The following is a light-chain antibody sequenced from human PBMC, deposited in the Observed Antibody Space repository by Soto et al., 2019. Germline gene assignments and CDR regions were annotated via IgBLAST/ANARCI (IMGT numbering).Light chain of an antibody. CDR3: QQSYSTPRT. Sequence: DIQMTQSPSSLSAPVGDRVTITCRASQSISSYLNWYQQRPGKAPNLLIYAASRLQSGVPSRFSGSGSGTDFTLTISRLQPEDFANYYCQQSYSTPRTFGQGTKVEIK. CDR1: QSISSY. CDR2: AAS. V-gene: IGKV1-39*01. J-gene: IGKJ1*01.